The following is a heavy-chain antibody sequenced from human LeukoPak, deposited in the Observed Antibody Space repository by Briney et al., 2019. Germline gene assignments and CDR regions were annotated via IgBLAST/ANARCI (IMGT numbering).Heavy chain of an antibody. V-gene: IGHV4-59*01. J-gene: IGHJ4*02. Sequence: SETLSLTCSVSGASISSYDWSWIRQPPGMALEWIGCISHSGSTNYNPSLKSRATISADTSKNQFSLKLSSVTTADTAVYFCARGSSGYYPYWGRGTLVTVSS. CDR1: GASISSYD. D-gene: IGHD3-22*01. CDR3: ARGSSGYYPY. CDR2: ISHSGST.